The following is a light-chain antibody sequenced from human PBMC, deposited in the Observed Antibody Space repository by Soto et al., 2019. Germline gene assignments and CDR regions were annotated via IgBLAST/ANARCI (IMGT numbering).Light chain of an antibody. CDR2: LDRSGSY. V-gene: IGLV4-60*02. J-gene: IGLJ3*02. Sequence: QSVLTQSSSASASLGSSVKLTCILSSGHSTYIIAWHQQQPGKAPRFLMTLDRSGSYNRGSGVPDRFSGSSSGADRYLTISNLQVEDEGDYYCETWYSNSHKVFGGGTKLTVL. CDR1: SGHSTYI. CDR3: ETWYSNSHKV.